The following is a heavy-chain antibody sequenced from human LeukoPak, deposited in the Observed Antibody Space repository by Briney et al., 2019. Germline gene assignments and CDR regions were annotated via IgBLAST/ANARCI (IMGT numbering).Heavy chain of an antibody. J-gene: IGHJ4*02. V-gene: IGHV1-46*01. CDR2: INPSGGST. CDR1: GYTFTSYY. CDR3: AREWGIAAAGPNSDY. D-gene: IGHD6-13*01. Sequence: ASVKVSCKASGYTFTSYYMHWVRQAPGQGLEWMGIINPSGGSTSYAQKFQGRVTMTRDTSTSTAYMELRSLRSDDTAVYYCAREWGIAAAGPNSDYWGQGTLVTVSS.